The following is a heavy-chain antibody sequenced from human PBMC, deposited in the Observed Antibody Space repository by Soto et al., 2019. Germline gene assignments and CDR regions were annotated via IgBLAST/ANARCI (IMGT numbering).Heavy chain of an antibody. CDR2: ISSSGSTI. CDR3: ASPFAGVVIPPPYYYGLDV. Sequence: VGSLRLSCAVSGVTFSDYYMSCISQAPGKGLEWVSYISSSGSTIYYADSVKGRFTISRDNAKNSLYLQMNSLRAEDTAVYYCASPFAGVVIPPPYYYGLDVWGQGTTVTVSS. V-gene: IGHV3-11*01. J-gene: IGHJ6*02. CDR1: GVTFSDYY. D-gene: IGHD3-22*01.